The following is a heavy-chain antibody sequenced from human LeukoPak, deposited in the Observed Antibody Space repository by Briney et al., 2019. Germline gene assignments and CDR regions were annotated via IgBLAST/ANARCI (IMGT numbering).Heavy chain of an antibody. J-gene: IGHJ4*02. Sequence: GGSLRLSCAASGFTFSGYGRPWVGQAPGKGREGGAVIWYDRSNKYYADSGKGRFTISRDNSKNTLYLQRNSLSAEDTAVYYCARDPGGYDSSGYYVYWGQGTLVTVSS. CDR3: ARDPGGYDSSGYYVY. CDR2: IWYDRSNK. CDR1: GFTFSGYG. V-gene: IGHV3-33*01. D-gene: IGHD3-22*01.